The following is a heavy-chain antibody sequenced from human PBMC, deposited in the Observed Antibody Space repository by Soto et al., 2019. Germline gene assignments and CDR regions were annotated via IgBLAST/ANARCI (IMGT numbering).Heavy chain of an antibody. CDR2: IIPIFGTA. CDR1: GGTFSSYA. Sequence: GASVKVSCKASGGTFSSYAISWVRQAPGQGLEWMGGIIPIFGTANYAQKFQGRVTITADESTSTAYMELSSLRSEDTAVYYCARASVEMATVLTHDAFDIWGQGTMVTVSS. J-gene: IGHJ3*02. V-gene: IGHV1-69*13. D-gene: IGHD5-12*01. CDR3: ARASVEMATVLTHDAFDI.